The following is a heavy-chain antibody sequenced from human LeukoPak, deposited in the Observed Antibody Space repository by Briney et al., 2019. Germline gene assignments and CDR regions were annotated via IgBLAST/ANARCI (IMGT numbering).Heavy chain of an antibody. CDR1: GGSFSGYY. CDR3: ARHYDTSGYYLYY. J-gene: IGHJ4*02. V-gene: IGHV4-34*01. Sequence: PSETLSLTCAVYGGSFSGYYWSWIRQPPGKGLEWIGEINHSGSTNYNPSLKSRVTISVDTSKNQFSLKLSSVTAADTAVYYCARHYDTSGYYLYYWSQGTLVTVSS. D-gene: IGHD3-22*01. CDR2: INHSGST.